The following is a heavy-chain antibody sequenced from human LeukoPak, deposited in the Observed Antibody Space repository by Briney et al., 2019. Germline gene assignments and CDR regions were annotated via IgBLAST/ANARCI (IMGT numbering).Heavy chain of an antibody. CDR1: GFTLRSYG. CDR3: ARDRGQDDPIDI. CDR2: IWHDGSVL. V-gene: IGHV3-33*01. D-gene: IGHD3-10*01. Sequence: GRSLRLSCAASGFTLRSYGVHWVRQAPGEGLEWVAVIWHDGSVLDYSESVKGRFTVSRGNRKNTLYLQMDSLRVEDTAVYYCARDRGQDDPIDIWGQGTLVTVSS. J-gene: IGHJ4*02.